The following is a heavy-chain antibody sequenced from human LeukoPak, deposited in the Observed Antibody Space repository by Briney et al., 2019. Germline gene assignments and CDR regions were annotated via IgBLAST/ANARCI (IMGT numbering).Heavy chain of an antibody. J-gene: IGHJ4*02. CDR2: IKEDGSVI. CDR1: GFTFSIYW. Sequence: PGGSLRLSCVASGFTFSIYWMSWVRQAPGRGPEWLAIIKEDGSVIWDVESVRGRFTISRDNAKNSVYLEMNSLRAEDTAVYYCARGSGRQQLEQNYWGQGNLVTVS. D-gene: IGHD6-13*01. V-gene: IGHV3-7*01. CDR3: ARGSGRQQLEQNY.